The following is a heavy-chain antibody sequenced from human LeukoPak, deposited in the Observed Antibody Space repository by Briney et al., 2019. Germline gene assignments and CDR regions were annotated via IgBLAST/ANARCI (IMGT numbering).Heavy chain of an antibody. V-gene: IGHV3-33*01. Sequence: GGSLRLSCAASGFTFSSYGMHWVRQAPGKGLEWVAVIWYDGRNKYYADSVKGRFTISRDNSKNTLYLQMNSLRAGDTAVYYCAGSYSSSWVYFDYWGQGTLVTVSS. CDR3: AGSYSSSWVYFDY. J-gene: IGHJ4*02. CDR2: IWYDGRNK. CDR1: GFTFSSYG. D-gene: IGHD6-13*01.